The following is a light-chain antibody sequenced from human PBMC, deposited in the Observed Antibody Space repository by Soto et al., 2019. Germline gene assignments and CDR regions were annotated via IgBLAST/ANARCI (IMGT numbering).Light chain of an antibody. Sequence: IVLTQSPGTLSLSPGERATISCRASQNVSRYLAWYQQKPGQAPRLLIYDASNRAAGIPARFSGSGSATDFTLTISSLEPEDFAVYYCQQRENWPVTFGQGTRLDTK. V-gene: IGKV3-11*01. CDR2: DAS. J-gene: IGKJ5*01. CDR1: QNVSRY. CDR3: QQRENWPVT.